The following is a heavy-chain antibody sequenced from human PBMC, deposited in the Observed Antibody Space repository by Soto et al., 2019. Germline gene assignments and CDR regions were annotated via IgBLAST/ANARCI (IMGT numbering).Heavy chain of an antibody. D-gene: IGHD6-19*01. Sequence: EVQLVESGGGLVQPGRSLRLSCAASGFTFDDYAMHWVRQAPGKGLEWVSGISWNSGSTGYADSVKGRFTISRDNAKNSLYLQMNSLRAEDTALYYCAKDRGLVLSFYFDYWGQGTLVTVSS. J-gene: IGHJ4*02. CDR3: AKDRGLVLSFYFDY. CDR2: ISWNSGST. CDR1: GFTFDDYA. V-gene: IGHV3-9*01.